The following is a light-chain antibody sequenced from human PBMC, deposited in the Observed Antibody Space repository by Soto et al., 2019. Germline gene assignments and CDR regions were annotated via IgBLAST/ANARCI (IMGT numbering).Light chain of an antibody. J-gene: IGKJ2*01. V-gene: IGKV3-20*01. CDR1: QIVNSND. CDR3: QQYDRSPYT. CDR2: GAS. Sequence: EIVLTQSPDTLSLSPGERATLSCRASQIVNSNDLAWYQHKPGQAPRLLIYGASSRPGGIPDKFSGSVSGTDYTFTINRLEPEDFAVYDCQQYDRSPYTFGKGTKLEI.